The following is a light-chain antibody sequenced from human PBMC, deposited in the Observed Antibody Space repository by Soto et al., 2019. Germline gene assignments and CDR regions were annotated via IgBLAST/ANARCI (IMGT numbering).Light chain of an antibody. CDR1: QSINTN. CDR2: GAS. J-gene: IGKJ5*01. Sequence: IVMTQSPATLSVSPGERATLSCRASQSINTNLAWFQQKPGRAPRLLIFGASTRATGIPARFSGSGSGTEFTLTISSLQSEDFAVYYCQQYNNWPPITFGQGTRLEIK. CDR3: QQYNNWPPIT. V-gene: IGKV3-15*01.